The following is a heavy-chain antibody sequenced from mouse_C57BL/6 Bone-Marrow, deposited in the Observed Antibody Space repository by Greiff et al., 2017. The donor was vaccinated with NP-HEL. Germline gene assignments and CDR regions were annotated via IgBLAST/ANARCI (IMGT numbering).Heavy chain of an antibody. J-gene: IGHJ4*01. V-gene: IGHV1-4*01. CDR2: INPSSGYT. CDR1: GYTFTSYT. CDR3: ANSNYCAMDY. Sequence: QVQLQQSGAELARPGASVKMSCKASGYTFTSYTMHWVKQRPGQGLEWIGYINPSSGYTKYNQKFKDKATLTADKSSSTAYMQLSSLTSEDSAVYYCANSNYCAMDYWGQGTSVTVSS. D-gene: IGHD2-5*01.